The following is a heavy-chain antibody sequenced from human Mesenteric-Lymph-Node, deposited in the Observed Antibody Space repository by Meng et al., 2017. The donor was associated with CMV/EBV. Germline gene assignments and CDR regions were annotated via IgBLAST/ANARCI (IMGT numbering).Heavy chain of an antibody. J-gene: IGHJ4*02. CDR1: TFTSYG. CDR3: ARGQDGFVVVPAAMGFDY. Sequence: TFTSYGITWLRQAPGQGLESMGWISAYNGKTNYAQILQGRVTMTTDTSTSTAYMELRSLRSDDTGVYYCARGQDGFVVVPAAMGFDYWGQGTLVTVSS. CDR2: ISAYNGKT. V-gene: IGHV1-18*04. D-gene: IGHD2-2*01.